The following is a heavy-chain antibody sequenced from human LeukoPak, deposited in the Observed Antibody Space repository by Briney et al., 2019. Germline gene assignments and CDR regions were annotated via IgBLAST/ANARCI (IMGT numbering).Heavy chain of an antibody. J-gene: IGHJ6*03. CDR1: GFTFSDYY. Sequence: GGSLRLSCAASGFTFSDYYMSWIRQAPGKGLEWVSYISSSGSTIYYADSVKGRFTISRDNAKNSLYLQMNSLRAEDTAVYYCARRPSSSGYYYYMDVWGKGTTVTVSS. CDR3: ARRPSSSGYYYYMDV. V-gene: IGHV3-11*01. CDR2: ISSSGSTI. D-gene: IGHD6-13*01.